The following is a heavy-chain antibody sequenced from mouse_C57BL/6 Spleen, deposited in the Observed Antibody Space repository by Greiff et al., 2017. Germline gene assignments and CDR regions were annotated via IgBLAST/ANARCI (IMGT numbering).Heavy chain of an antibody. J-gene: IGHJ1*03. Sequence: QVQLQQPGTELVKPGASVKLSCRASGYTFTSYWMHWVKQRPGQGLEWIGNINPSNGGTNYNEKFKSKATLTVDKSSSTAYMQLSSLTSEDSAVYYCARWGGTDGYFDVWGTGTTVTVSS. CDR3: ARWGGTDGYFDV. V-gene: IGHV1-53*01. CDR1: GYTFTSYW. CDR2: INPSNGGT. D-gene: IGHD3-3*01.